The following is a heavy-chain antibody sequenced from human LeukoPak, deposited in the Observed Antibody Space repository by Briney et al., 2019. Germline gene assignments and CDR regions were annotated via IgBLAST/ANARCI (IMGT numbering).Heavy chain of an antibody. J-gene: IGHJ3*02. Sequence: WASVKVSCKASGGTFSSYATSWVRQAPGQGLEWMGGIIPIFGTANYAQKFQGRVTITADKSTSTAYMELSSLRSEDTAVYYCARVIAVAQAFDIWGQGTMVTVSS. CDR1: GGTFSSYA. V-gene: IGHV1-69*06. CDR2: IIPIFGTA. D-gene: IGHD6-19*01. CDR3: ARVIAVAQAFDI.